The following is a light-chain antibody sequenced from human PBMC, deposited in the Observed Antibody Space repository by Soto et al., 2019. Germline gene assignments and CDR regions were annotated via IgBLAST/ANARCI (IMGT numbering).Light chain of an antibody. CDR1: SSDVGAYNF. Sequence: QSSLTQPASVSGSAGRSITISCTGSSSDVGAYNFVSWYQHHPGRAPKLILYEVTTRPSGVSSRFSGSKSGNTASLTISGLQADDEATYYCSSYTSTNTPYVFGTGTKVTVL. J-gene: IGLJ1*01. V-gene: IGLV2-14*01. CDR3: SSYTSTNTPYV. CDR2: EVT.